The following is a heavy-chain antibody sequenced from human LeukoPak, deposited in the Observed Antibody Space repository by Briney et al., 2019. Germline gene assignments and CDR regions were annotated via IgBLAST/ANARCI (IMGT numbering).Heavy chain of an antibody. CDR2: IIPIFGTA. Sequence: SVNVSCKASGGTFSSYAISWVRQAPGHGLEWMGGIIPIFGTANYAQKFQGRVTITADESTSTAYMELSSLRSEDTAVYYCARDSGYDSSGYYYGYWGQGTLVTVSS. D-gene: IGHD3-22*01. V-gene: IGHV1-69*13. CDR3: ARDSGYDSSGYYYGY. J-gene: IGHJ4*02. CDR1: GGTFSSYA.